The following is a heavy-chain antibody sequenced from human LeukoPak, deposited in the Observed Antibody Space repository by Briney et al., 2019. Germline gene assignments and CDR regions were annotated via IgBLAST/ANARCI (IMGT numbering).Heavy chain of an antibody. CDR1: GGSFSGYY. CDR3: ARHEEEDGYNAKTIDY. Sequence: PSETLSLTCAVYGGSFSGYYWSWIRQPPGKGLEWIGEINHSGSTNYNPSLKSRVTISVDTSKNQFSLKVSYVTAADTAVYYCARHEEEDGYNAKTIDYWGQGTLVTVYS. CDR2: INHSGST. V-gene: IGHV4-34*01. D-gene: IGHD5-24*01. J-gene: IGHJ4*02.